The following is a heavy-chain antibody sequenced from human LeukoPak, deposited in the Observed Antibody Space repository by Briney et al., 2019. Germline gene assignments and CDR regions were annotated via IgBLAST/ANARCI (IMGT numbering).Heavy chain of an antibody. CDR1: GFIVNTNY. J-gene: IGHJ4*02. CDR2: IYADGNT. Sequence: PGGSLRLSCAASGFIVNTNYMTWVRQAPGRGLEWVSFIYADGNTYYADSVKGRFTISRDISKNAVYLQMNSLRAEDTAVYYCARDSYGDANFDSWGQGILVTVSS. D-gene: IGHD4-17*01. V-gene: IGHV3-53*01. CDR3: ARDSYGDANFDS.